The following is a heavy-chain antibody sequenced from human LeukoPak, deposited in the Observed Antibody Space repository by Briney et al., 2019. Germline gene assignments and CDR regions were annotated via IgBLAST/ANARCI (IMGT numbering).Heavy chain of an antibody. D-gene: IGHD4-23*01. CDR3: AKALYGGHDY. CDR2: LSGNGNTI. CDR1: GFTFSTYA. J-gene: IGHJ4*02. V-gene: IGHV3-23*01. Sequence: GGSLRLSCVASGFTFSTYAMSWVRQAPGKGLECVSALSGNGNTIYYADSVKGRFTISRDNSKNTLSLQMNSLRAEDTAVYYCAKALYGGHDYWGQGTLVTVSS.